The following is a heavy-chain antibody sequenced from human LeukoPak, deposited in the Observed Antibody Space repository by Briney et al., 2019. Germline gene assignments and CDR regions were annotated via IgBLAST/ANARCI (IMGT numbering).Heavy chain of an antibody. CDR1: GGTFISYA. CDR2: IIPIFGTA. D-gene: IGHD3-16*01. J-gene: IGHJ4*02. Sequence: SVKVSCKASGGTFISYAISWVRQAPGQGLEWMGGIIPIFGTANYAQKFQGRVTITADESTSTAYMELSSLRSEDTAVYYCVRVNDYVWGSHPPYYFDYWGQGTLVTVSS. CDR3: VRVNDYVWGSHPPYYFDY. V-gene: IGHV1-69*13.